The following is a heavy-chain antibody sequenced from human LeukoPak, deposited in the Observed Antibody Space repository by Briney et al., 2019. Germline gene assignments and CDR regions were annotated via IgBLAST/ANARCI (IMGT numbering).Heavy chain of an antibody. CDR2: IYHSGST. D-gene: IGHD3-10*01. J-gene: IGHJ4*02. CDR1: GYSISSGYY. CDR3: ARDLFGVNYGSGSYGGFDY. V-gene: IGHV4-38-2*02. Sequence: SETLSLTCTVSGYSISSGYYWGWIRQPPGKGLEWIGSIYHSGSTYYNPSLKSRVTISVDTSKNQFSLKLSSVTAADTAVYYCARDLFGVNYGSGSYGGFDYWGQGTPVTVSS.